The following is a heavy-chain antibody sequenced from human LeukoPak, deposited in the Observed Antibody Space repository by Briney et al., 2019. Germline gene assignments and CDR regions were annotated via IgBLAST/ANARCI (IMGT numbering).Heavy chain of an antibody. CDR3: ARGSSSWLPYYMDV. D-gene: IGHD6-13*01. Sequence: SSETLSLTCSVSGSSISSGYYWGWIRQPPGKGLEWIGNICHSGSTHYNPSLKSRVTISVDTSKNQFSLKLTSVTAADTAVYYCARGSSSWLPYYMDVWGKGTTVTVSS. V-gene: IGHV4-38-2*02. CDR1: GSSISSGYY. J-gene: IGHJ6*03. CDR2: ICHSGST.